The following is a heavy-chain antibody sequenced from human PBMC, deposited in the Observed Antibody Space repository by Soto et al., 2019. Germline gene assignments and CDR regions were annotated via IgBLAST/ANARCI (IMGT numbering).Heavy chain of an antibody. Sequence: QVQLVQSGAEVKKPGASVKVSCKASGYTFTGYYMHWVRQAPGQGLEWMGWINPNSGGTNYAQKCQGWVTMTRDTSISTAYMELSRLRSDDTAVYYCARGYGDTAMVDYWGQGTLVTVSS. J-gene: IGHJ4*02. V-gene: IGHV1-2*04. D-gene: IGHD5-18*01. CDR3: ARGYGDTAMVDY. CDR1: GYTFTGYY. CDR2: INPNSGGT.